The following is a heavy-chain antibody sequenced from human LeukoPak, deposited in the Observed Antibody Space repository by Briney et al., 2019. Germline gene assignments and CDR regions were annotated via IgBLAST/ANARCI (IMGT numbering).Heavy chain of an antibody. CDR1: GGSISSYY. Sequence: SETLSLTCTVSGGSISSYYWSWIRQPAGKGLEWIGRIYTSGSTNYNPSLKSRVTMSVDTSKNQFSLQLNSVTPEDTAVYYCARSAGTTNDYWGQGTLVTVSS. V-gene: IGHV4-4*07. D-gene: IGHD1-1*01. J-gene: IGHJ4*02. CDR3: ARSAGTTNDY. CDR2: IYTSGST.